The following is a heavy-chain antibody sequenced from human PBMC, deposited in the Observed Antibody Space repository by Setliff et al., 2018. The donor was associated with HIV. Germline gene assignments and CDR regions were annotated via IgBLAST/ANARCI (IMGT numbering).Heavy chain of an antibody. V-gene: IGHV7-4-1*02. J-gene: IGHJ5*02. D-gene: IGHD3-22*01. Sequence: PGPPVKVSCKASGYTFTSYAMNWVRQAPGQGLEWMGWINTNTGNPTYAQGFTGRFVFSLDTSVSTAYLQISSLKAEDTAVYYCARDPILYYYDSSGSAWFDPWGQGTLVTVSS. CDR2: INTNTGNP. CDR3: ARDPILYYYDSSGSAWFDP. CDR1: GYTFTSYA.